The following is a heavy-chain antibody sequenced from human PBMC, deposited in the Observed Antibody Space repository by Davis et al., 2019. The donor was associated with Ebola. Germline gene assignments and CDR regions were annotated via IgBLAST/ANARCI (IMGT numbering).Heavy chain of an antibody. J-gene: IGHJ6*02. Sequence: SETLSLTCTVSGGSISSGDYYWSWIRQPPGKGLEWIGYIYYSGSTYYNPSLKSRVTISVDTSKNQFSLKLSSVTAADTAVYYCARGRDSSSFYYGMDVWGQGTTVTVSS. CDR1: GGSISSGDYY. V-gene: IGHV4-30-4*01. CDR2: IYYSGST. D-gene: IGHD6-6*01. CDR3: ARGRDSSSFYYGMDV.